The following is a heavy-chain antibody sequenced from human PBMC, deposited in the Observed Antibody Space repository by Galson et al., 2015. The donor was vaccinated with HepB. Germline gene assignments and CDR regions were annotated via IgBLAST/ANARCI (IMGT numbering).Heavy chain of an antibody. J-gene: IGHJ2*01. Sequence: SLRLSCAASGFTFSAYNMNWVRRAPGQGLESIAYISTNGATIYYADSVKGRFTVSRDNARNSLYLQMNSLRDDDTAVYDCARVFVGSGRYSAYWYFDLWGRGTLVTVSS. V-gene: IGHV3-48*02. CDR3: ARVFVGSGRYSAYWYFDL. CDR2: ISTNGATI. D-gene: IGHD3-10*01. CDR1: GFTFSAYN.